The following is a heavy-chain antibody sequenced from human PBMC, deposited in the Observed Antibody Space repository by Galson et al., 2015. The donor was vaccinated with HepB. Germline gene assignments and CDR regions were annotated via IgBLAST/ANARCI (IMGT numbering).Heavy chain of an antibody. Sequence: SVKVSCKASGYTFTSYGISWVRQAPGQGLEWMGWISAYNGNTNYAQKLQGRVTMTTDTSTSTAYMELRSLRSDDTAVYYCAIFKLYPDTVATQRFWYFDYWGQGTLVTVSS. V-gene: IGHV1-18*01. CDR3: AIFKLYPDTVATQRFWYFDY. CDR1: GYTFTSYG. D-gene: IGHD5-12*01. J-gene: IGHJ4*02. CDR2: ISAYNGNT.